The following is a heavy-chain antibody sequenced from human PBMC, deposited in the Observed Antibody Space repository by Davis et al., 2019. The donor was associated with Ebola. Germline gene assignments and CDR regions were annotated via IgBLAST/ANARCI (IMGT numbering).Heavy chain of an antibody. CDR3: GRGGGTMKNRY. CDR2: TNEDGSQK. J-gene: IGHJ4*02. Sequence: GESLKISCAASGFTFSTYWMSWVRQAPEKGLEWVAKTNEDGSQKYYVDSVKGRFTISRDNAKNSLYLQVNHLRSDVTAVFYWGRGGGTMKNRYWGQGTLVTVSS. V-gene: IGHV3-7*04. D-gene: IGHD3-22*01. CDR1: GFTFSTYW.